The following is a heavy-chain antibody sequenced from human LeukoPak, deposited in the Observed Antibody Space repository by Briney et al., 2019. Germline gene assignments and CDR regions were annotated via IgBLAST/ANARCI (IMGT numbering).Heavy chain of an antibody. D-gene: IGHD3/OR15-3a*01. CDR1: GYTFTSYY. CDR3: ARGYPLDWNYFDY. J-gene: IGHJ4*02. Sequence: ASVKVSCKASGYTFTSYYIHWVRQAPGQGLEWMGIINPSGGDTTYAQKFQGRGTMTRDTSTSTVYMELSSLRSEDTAVYYCARGYPLDWNYFDYWGQGTLVTVSS. V-gene: IGHV1-46*01. CDR2: INPSGGDT.